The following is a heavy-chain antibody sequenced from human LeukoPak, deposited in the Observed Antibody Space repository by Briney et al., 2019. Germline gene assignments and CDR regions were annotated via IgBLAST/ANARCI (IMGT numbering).Heavy chain of an antibody. D-gene: IGHD6-19*01. CDR2: ISGSGGST. V-gene: IGHV3-23*01. CDR3: AKELLDYRQWPEAFDI. CDR1: GFTFSSYA. J-gene: IGHJ3*02. Sequence: GGSLRLSCAASGFTFSSYAMSWVRQAPGKGLEWVSAISGSGGSTYYADSVKGRFTTSRDNSKNTLYLQMNSLRAEDTAVYYCAKELLDYRQWPEAFDIWGQGTMVTVSS.